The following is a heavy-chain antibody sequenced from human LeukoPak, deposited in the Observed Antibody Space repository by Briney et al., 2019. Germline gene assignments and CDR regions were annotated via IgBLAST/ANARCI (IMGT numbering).Heavy chain of an antibody. D-gene: IGHD2-2*01. Sequence: SETLSLTCTVSGGSFSSSSYYWGWLRQPPGKELEWIGSIYYSGTTYYNPSLKSRVTISVDTSKNQYPLKLSSVTAADTAVYYWAREGPSAFDIWGKGTMVTVSS. J-gene: IGHJ3*02. CDR3: AREGPSAFDI. V-gene: IGHV4-39*06. CDR1: GGSFSSSSYY. CDR2: IYYSGTT.